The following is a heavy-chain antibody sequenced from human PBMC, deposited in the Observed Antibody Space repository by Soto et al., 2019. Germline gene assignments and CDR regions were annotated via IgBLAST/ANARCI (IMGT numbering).Heavy chain of an antibody. J-gene: IGHJ3*02. CDR3: ARGTNAVASESAFEI. Sequence: ASVKVSCKVSGDTFRTYGITWVRQAPGQGLEWMGRVMPIFDITDYSQKFQDRVSITADRSTNTVYMELTSLRSEDTAVYYCARGTNAVASESAFEIWGRGTMVTV. V-gene: IGHV1-69*04. CDR2: VMPIFDIT. CDR1: GDTFRTYG. D-gene: IGHD2-8*01.